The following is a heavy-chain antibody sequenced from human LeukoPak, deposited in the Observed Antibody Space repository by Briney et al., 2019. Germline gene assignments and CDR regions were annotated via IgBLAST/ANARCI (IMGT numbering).Heavy chain of an antibody. CDR3: ASTVRFLEWLEYFDY. CDR2: IYYSGST. D-gene: IGHD3-3*01. CDR1: GGSISSSSYY. V-gene: IGHV4-39*01. Sequence: SETLSLTCTVSGGSISSSSYYWGWIRQPPGKGLEWIGSIYYSGSTYYNPSLKSRVTISVDTSKNQFSLKLSSVTAADTAVYYCASTVRFLEWLEYFDYWGQGTLVTVSS. J-gene: IGHJ4*02.